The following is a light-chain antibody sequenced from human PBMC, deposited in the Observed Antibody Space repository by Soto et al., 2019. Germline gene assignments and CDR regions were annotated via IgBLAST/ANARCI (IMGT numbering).Light chain of an antibody. V-gene: IGLV1-44*01. CDR3: AAWDDSLNGYVV. Sequence: QSVLTQPPSASGTPGQRVTISCSGSSSNIGSNTENWYQQLPGTAPKLLIYSNNQRPSGVPDRFSGSKSGISASLAIGGLQSEDESEYYCAAWDDSLNGYVVVGGGTELTVL. J-gene: IGLJ2*01. CDR1: SSNIGSNT. CDR2: SNN.